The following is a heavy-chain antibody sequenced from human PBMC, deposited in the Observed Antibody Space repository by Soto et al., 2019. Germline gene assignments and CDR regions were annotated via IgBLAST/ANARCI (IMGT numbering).Heavy chain of an antibody. CDR3: ARSTHGVVNPEGHMDV. Sequence: SETLSLTCTVSGGSISSSSYYWGWIRQPPGKGLEWIGSIYYSGSTYYNPSLKSRVTISVDTSKNQFSLKLSSVTAADTAVYYCARSTHGVVNPEGHMDVWGQGTTVTVSS. CDR1: GGSISSSSYY. V-gene: IGHV4-39*01. D-gene: IGHD3-3*01. CDR2: IYYSGST. J-gene: IGHJ6*02.